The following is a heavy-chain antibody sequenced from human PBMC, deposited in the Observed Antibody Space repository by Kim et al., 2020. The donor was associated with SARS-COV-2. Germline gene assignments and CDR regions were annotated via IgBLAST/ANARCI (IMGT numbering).Heavy chain of an antibody. CDR1: GYTFTSYG. V-gene: IGHV1-18*01. J-gene: IGHJ4*02. Sequence: ASVKVSCKASGYTFTSYGISWVRQAPGQGLEWMGWISAYNGNTNYAQKLQGRVTMTTDTSTSTAYMELRSLRSDDTAVYYCARDSAELLWFGEYPQYYFDYWGQGTLVTVSS. D-gene: IGHD3-10*01. CDR2: ISAYNGNT. CDR3: ARDSAELLWFGEYPQYYFDY.